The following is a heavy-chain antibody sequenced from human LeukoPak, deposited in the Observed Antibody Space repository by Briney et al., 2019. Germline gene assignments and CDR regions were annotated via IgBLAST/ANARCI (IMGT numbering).Heavy chain of an antibody. CDR2: INPSGGST. CDR1: GYTFTSYY. D-gene: IGHD3-9*01. J-gene: IGHJ3*02. Sequence: GASVKVSCKASGYTFTSYYMHWVRQAPGQGLEWMGIINPSGGSTSYAQKFQGRVTMTRDMSTSTVYMELSSLRSEDAAVYYCARGFEVFDAFDIWGQGTMVTVSS. V-gene: IGHV1-46*01. CDR3: ARGFEVFDAFDI.